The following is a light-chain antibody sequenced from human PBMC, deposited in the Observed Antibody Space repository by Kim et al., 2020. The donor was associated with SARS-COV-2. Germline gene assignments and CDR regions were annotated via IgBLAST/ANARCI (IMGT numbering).Light chain of an antibody. Sequence: LTQPHSVSESPGQTVTISCTRSSGSIASNYVQWYQQRPGSAPTTVIYEDNQRPSGVPDRFSGSIDSSSNSASLTISGLKTEDEADYYCQSYDSSNWVYGGGTQLTVL. V-gene: IGLV6-57*04. CDR1: SGSIASNY. J-gene: IGLJ3*02. CDR3: QSYDSSNWV. CDR2: EDN.